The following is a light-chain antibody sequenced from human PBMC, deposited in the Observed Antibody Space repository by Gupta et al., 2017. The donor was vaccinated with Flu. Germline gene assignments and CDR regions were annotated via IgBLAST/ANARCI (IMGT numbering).Light chain of an antibody. CDR2: AAS. CDR1: QSISSY. J-gene: IGKJ4*01. CDR3: QQSYSNPPLT. V-gene: IGKV1-39*01. Sequence: DIQMTHSPSSLSASVGDRVTITCRASQSISSYLNWYQQKPGKAPKLLIYAASSWQSGVSSRFSGSGCGKDLALTISSRQQEDFATYYCQQSYSNPPLTFGGGTKVEIK.